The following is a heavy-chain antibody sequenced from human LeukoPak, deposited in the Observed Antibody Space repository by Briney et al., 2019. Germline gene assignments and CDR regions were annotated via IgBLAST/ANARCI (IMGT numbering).Heavy chain of an antibody. V-gene: IGHV3-53*01. CDR3: ARVSLSSRDYFDF. D-gene: IGHD6-19*01. Sequence: GGSLRVSCAASGFSVSSNYMSWVRQVPGTGLEWLSIIHSGGNTYYADSVKGRFTISRDNSQNTLFLQMNSLRVEDTAVYSCARVSLSSRDYFDFWGQGTLVTVSS. CDR2: IHSGGNT. J-gene: IGHJ4*02. CDR1: GFSVSSNY.